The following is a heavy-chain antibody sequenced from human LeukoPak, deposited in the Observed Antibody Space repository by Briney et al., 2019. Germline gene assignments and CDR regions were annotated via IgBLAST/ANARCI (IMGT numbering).Heavy chain of an antibody. V-gene: IGHV3-48*03. CDR2: ISNNGGTI. D-gene: IGHD5-18*01. J-gene: IGHJ4*02. CDR1: GFTFSGYE. Sequence: GGSLRLSCAASGFTFSGYEMNWVRQAPGKGLEWVSYISNNGGTISYADSVKGRFTISRDNAKNSLFLQMNSLRAEDTAVYYCARDAYTYGMVFDYWGQGALVTVCS. CDR3: ARDAYTYGMVFDY.